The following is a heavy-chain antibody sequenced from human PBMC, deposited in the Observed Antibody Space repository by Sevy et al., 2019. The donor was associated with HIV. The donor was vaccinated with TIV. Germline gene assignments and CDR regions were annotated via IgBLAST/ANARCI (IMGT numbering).Heavy chain of an antibody. D-gene: IGHD1-26*01. CDR3: VKDRSGSYSFDY. Sequence: GGSLRLSCAASGFTFDDYTMNWVRQAPGKGLGWVSGISWSSGNIAYADSVEGRFTISRDNAKNSLYLQMNSLRVEDTALYYCVKDRSGSYSFDYWGQGTLVTVSS. V-gene: IGHV3-9*01. CDR2: ISWSSGNI. CDR1: GFTFDDYT. J-gene: IGHJ4*02.